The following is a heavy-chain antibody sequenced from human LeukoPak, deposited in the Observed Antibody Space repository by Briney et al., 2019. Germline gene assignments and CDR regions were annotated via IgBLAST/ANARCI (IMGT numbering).Heavy chain of an antibody. Sequence: PSETLSLTCTVSGGSISSYYWSWIRQPPGKGLEWIGYICYSGSTNYNPSLKSRGTISVDTSNNQFSLKLTSVTAADTAVYYCARSGRGNSAGFDCWGQGTLVTVSS. CDR3: ARSGRGNSAGFDC. CDR1: GGSISSYY. J-gene: IGHJ4*02. V-gene: IGHV4-59*01. CDR2: ICYSGST. D-gene: IGHD3-10*01.